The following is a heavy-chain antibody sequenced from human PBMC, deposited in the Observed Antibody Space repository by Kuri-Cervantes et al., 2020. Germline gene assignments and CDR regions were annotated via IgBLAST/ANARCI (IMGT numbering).Heavy chain of an antibody. V-gene: IGHV3-33*08. Sequence: GSLRLSCAVSGFTFNTYSMNWVRQAPGKGLEWVAVIWYDGSNKYYADSVKGRFTISRDNSKNTLYLQMNSLRAEDTAVYYCARSTSGYDDDAFDIWGQGTMVTVSS. D-gene: IGHD5-12*01. CDR1: GFTFNTYS. CDR3: ARSTSGYDDDAFDI. J-gene: IGHJ3*02. CDR2: IWYDGSNK.